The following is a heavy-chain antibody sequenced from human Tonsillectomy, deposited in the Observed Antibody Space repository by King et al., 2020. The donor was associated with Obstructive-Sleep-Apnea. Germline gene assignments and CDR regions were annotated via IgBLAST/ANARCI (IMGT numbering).Heavy chain of an antibody. Sequence: QLVQSGPEAKKPGESLKISWRGSGFSFSRHWIAWVRPMPGEGLEWVGVIYPCDSDTRYRPTFQGQVAFPVDRSLSTALLQWHNFLNSATAIFYCARQQRNAAGTDYPDAGLDVWGQGTMVTVSS. D-gene: IGHD3-10*01. CDR2: IYPCDSDT. V-gene: IGHV5-51*01. CDR1: GFSFSRHW. J-gene: IGHJ3*01. CDR3: ARQQRNAAGTDYPDAGLDV.